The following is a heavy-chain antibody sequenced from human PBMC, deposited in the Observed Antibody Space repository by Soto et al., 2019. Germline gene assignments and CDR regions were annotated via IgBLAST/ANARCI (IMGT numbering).Heavy chain of an antibody. CDR1: GYTFTSYG. CDR2: ISAYNGNT. D-gene: IGHD3-3*01. CDR3: AREGYDFWSGYYTITLGYDYVMDV. J-gene: IGHJ6*01. V-gene: IGHV1-18*04. Sequence: ASVQVSCKASGYTFTSYGISWVRQAPGQGLEWMGWISAYNGNTNYAQKLQGRVTMTTDTSTSTAYMELRSLRSDDTAVYYCAREGYDFWSGYYTITLGYDYVMDVWGQ.